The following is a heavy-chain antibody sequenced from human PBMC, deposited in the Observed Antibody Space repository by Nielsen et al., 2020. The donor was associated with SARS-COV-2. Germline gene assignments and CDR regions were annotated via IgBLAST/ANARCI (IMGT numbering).Heavy chain of an antibody. V-gene: IGHV4-59*01. Sequence: SETLSLTCTVSGGSIRSYYWSWIRQPPGKGLEWIGYIYYSGSTNYNPSLKSRVTISVDTSKNQFSLKLSSVTAADTAVYYCARGQDSYYFDYWGQGTLVTVSS. CDR2: IYYSGST. J-gene: IGHJ4*02. CDR3: ARGQDSYYFDY. D-gene: IGHD2-15*01. CDR1: GGSIRSYY.